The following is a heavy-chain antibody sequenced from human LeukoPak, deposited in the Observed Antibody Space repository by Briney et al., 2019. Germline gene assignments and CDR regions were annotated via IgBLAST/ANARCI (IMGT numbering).Heavy chain of an antibody. CDR1: GFTFSSYA. Sequence: GGSLRLSCAASGFTFSSYAMSWVRQAPGKGLEWVSAISGSGGSTYYADSVEGRFTISRDNSKNTLYLQMNSLRAEDTAVYYCTTEYNFNYYDSSGYYYWGQGTLVTVSS. V-gene: IGHV3-23*01. CDR3: TTEYNFNYYDSSGYYY. D-gene: IGHD3-22*01. CDR2: ISGSGGST. J-gene: IGHJ4*02.